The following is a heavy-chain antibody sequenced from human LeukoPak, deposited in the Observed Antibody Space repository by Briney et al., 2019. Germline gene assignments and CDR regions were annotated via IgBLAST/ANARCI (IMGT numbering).Heavy chain of an antibody. J-gene: IGHJ6*04. CDR2: INPNSGVT. CDR1: GYTFSGFY. Sequence: ASVKVSCKSSGYTFSGFYIHWVRQAPGQGLEWMGWINPNSGVTNYAQKFQGRVTMTRATAIATAYMELGRLRSDDTAVYYCARDNREVRGGDCFDVWGKGTTVTVSS. D-gene: IGHD2-21*02. V-gene: IGHV1-2*02. CDR3: ARDNREVRGGDCFDV.